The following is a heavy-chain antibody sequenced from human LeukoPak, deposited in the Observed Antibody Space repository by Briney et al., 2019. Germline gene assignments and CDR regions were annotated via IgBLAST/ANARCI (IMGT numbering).Heavy chain of an antibody. Sequence: ASVKVSCKASGYTFTTYPINWVRQAPGQGLEWMGWINTNTGSPTYAQGFTGRFVFSLDTSVSTAYLQISSLKAEDTAVYYCARGMGYSGYDKYYFDYWGQRTLVIVSS. V-gene: IGHV7-4-1*02. CDR1: GYTFTTYP. D-gene: IGHD5-12*01. J-gene: IGHJ4*02. CDR3: ARGMGYSGYDKYYFDY. CDR2: INTNTGSP.